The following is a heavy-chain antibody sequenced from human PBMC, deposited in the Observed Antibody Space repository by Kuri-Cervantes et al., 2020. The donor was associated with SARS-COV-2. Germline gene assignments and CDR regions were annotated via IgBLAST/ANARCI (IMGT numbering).Heavy chain of an antibody. CDR1: GYSISSGYY. CDR3: ARQGGYSSSSLDY. Sequence: SQTLSLTCAVSGYSISSGYYWGSIRQPPGKGLEWIGSIYHSGSTYYNPSLKSRVTISVDTSKNQFSLKLRSVTAADTAVYYCARQGGYSSSSLDYWGQGTLVTVSS. CDR2: IYHSGST. D-gene: IGHD6-6*01. V-gene: IGHV4-38-2*01. J-gene: IGHJ4*02.